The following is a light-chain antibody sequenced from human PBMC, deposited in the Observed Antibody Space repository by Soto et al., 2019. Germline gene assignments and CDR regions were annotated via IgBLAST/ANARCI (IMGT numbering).Light chain of an antibody. CDR1: QSANRN. J-gene: IGKJ1*01. CDR2: GAS. V-gene: IGKV3-15*01. CDR3: QQYHNWWT. Sequence: EILMTQSPATLSVSLEERATLSFRASQSANRNLAWYQQKPGQAPRLLIYGASTRVTGIPARFSGSGAGTEFTLTISSLQSEDFAVYYCQQYHNWWTFGQGTKVDIK.